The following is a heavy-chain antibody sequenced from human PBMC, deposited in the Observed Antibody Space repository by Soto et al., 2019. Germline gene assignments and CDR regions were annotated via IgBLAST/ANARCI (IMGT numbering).Heavy chain of an antibody. V-gene: IGHV3-30-3*01. Sequence: PGGSLRLSCAASGFTFSSYAMHWVRQAPGKGLEWVAVISYDGSNKYYADSVKGRFTISRDNSKNTLYLQMNSLRAEDTAVYYCARTLVRYYFDYWGQGTLVTVSS. CDR1: GFTFSSYA. CDR3: ARTLVRYYFDY. CDR2: ISYDGSNK. D-gene: IGHD6-6*01. J-gene: IGHJ4*02.